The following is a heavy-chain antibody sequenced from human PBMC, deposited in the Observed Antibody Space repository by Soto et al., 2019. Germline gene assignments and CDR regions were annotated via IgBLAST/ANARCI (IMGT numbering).Heavy chain of an antibody. Sequence: QVQLQESGPGLVKPSETLSLTCTVSGDSIRSSSHYWAWNRQPPGKGLEWIGGFYYSGSPYYNPSLKGRVTMSVDTSKNQFSLNLNSVTAADTAVYYCYINGYWGQGTLVTVSS. J-gene: IGHJ4*02. CDR3: YINGY. D-gene: IGHD2-8*01. V-gene: IGHV4-39*01. CDR2: FYYSGSP. CDR1: GDSIRSSSHY.